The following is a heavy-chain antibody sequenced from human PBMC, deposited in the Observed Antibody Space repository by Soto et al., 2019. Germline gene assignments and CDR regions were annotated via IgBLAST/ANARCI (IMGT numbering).Heavy chain of an antibody. CDR2: IYYSGST. CDR3: ARALDYYGYYYYYGMDV. V-gene: IGHV4-30-4*01. Sequence: SETLSLTCTVSGGSISSGDYYWSWIRQPPGKGLEWIGYIYYSGSTYYNPSLKSRVTISVDASKNQFSLKLSSVTAADTAVYYCARALDYYGYYYYYGMDVWGQGTTVTVSS. J-gene: IGHJ6*02. D-gene: IGHD1-26*01. CDR1: GGSISSGDYY.